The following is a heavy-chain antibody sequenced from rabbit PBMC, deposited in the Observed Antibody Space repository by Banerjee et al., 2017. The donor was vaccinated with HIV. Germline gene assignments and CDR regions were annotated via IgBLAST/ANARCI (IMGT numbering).Heavy chain of an antibody. CDR3: ARDTGSSFSTYGMDL. V-gene: IGHV1S45*01. CDR1: GFDFSNYG. CDR2: IDIGSRDFT. D-gene: IGHD8-1*01. J-gene: IGHJ6*01. Sequence: QEQLVESGGGLVQPGGSLKLSCKASGFDFSNYGVSWVRQTPGKGLEWIACIDIGSRDFTYYASWAKGRFIISKTSSTTVTLQMTSLTVADTATYFCARDTGSSFSTYGMDLWGQGTLVTVS.